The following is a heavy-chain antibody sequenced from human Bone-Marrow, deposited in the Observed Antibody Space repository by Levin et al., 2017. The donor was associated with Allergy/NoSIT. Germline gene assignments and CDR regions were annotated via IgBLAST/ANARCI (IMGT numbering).Heavy chain of an antibody. CDR2: ISAYNGNT. CDR3: ARFRAVAGTGVNAFIDYGMDV. Sequence: GASVKVSCKASGYTFTSYGISWVRQAPGQGLEWMGWISAYNGNTNYAQKLQGRVTMTTDTSTSTAYMELRSLRSDDTAVYYCARFRAVAGTGVNAFIDYGMDVWGQGTTVTVSS. J-gene: IGHJ6*02. D-gene: IGHD6-19*01. CDR1: GYTFTSYG. V-gene: IGHV1-18*01.